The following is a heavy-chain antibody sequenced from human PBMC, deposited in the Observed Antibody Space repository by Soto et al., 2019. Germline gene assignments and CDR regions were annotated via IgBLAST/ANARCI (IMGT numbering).Heavy chain of an antibody. CDR3: ARGSGWLYY. D-gene: IGHD6-19*01. Sequence: PSETLSLTCTVSGGSITSNFWSWIRQPPGKGLEWIGYIFHTGNTNYNPSLKSRVTLSVDTSKNRLSLKLDSVTAADMAVYYCARGSGWLYYWGQGTLVTVS. CDR2: IFHTGNT. J-gene: IGHJ4*02. V-gene: IGHV4-59*08. CDR1: GGSITSNF.